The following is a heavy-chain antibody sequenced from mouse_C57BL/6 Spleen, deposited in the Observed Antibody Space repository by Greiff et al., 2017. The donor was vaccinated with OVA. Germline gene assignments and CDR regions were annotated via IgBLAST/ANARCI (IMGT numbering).Heavy chain of an antibody. D-gene: IGHD4-1*01. J-gene: IGHJ4*01. CDR2: IDPSDSYT. CDR3: ARKLGQGDYAMDD. Sequence: VQLQQSGAELVMPGASVKLSCKASGYTFTSYWMHWVKQRPGQGLEWIGEIDPSDSYTNYNQKFKGKSTLTVDKSSSTAYMQLSSLTSEDSAVYYCARKLGQGDYAMDDWGQGTSVTVSS. CDR1: GYTFTSYW. V-gene: IGHV1-69*01.